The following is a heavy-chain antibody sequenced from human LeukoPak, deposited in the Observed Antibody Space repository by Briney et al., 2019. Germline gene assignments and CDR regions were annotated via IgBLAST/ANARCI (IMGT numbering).Heavy chain of an antibody. CDR2: INPNSGGT. CDR1: GYTFTRYY. D-gene: IGHD2-15*01. J-gene: IGHJ4*02. V-gene: IGHV1-2*06. Sequence: ASVKVSCKASGYTFTRYYMHWVRQAPGQGLEWIGRINPNSGGTNYAQKFQGRVTMTRDTSISTAYMELSRLRSVDTAVYYCARSEMVAATVYYFDYWGQGTLVTVSS. CDR3: ARSEMVAATVYYFDY.